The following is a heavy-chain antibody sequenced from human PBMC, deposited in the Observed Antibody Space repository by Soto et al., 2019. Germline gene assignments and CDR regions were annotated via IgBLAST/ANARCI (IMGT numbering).Heavy chain of an antibody. CDR2: IYWDDDK. CDR3: AHGSCFGADCYPNPYFDF. Sequence: QITLKESGPTLVKPTQTLTLTCTFSGFSLSTTEEGVGWIRQPPGKAPEWLALIYWDDDKRYSPSLKTRLTITKDTSKNRVVLTVTNVDPVDTATYYCAHGSCFGADCYPNPYFDFWGQGILVTVSS. J-gene: IGHJ4*02. CDR1: GFSLSTTEEG. D-gene: IGHD2-21*02. V-gene: IGHV2-5*02.